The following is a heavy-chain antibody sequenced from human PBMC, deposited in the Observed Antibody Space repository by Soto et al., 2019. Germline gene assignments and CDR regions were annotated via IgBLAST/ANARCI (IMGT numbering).Heavy chain of an antibody. J-gene: IGHJ4*02. CDR2: ISGSGGST. V-gene: IGHV3-23*01. D-gene: IGHD3-9*01. CDR1: GFTFRSYA. CDR3: AKTVGYDILTGYDY. Sequence: GGSLRLYCAASGFTFRSYAMSWVRQAPGKGLEWVSAISGSGGSTYYADSVKGRFTISRDNSKNTLYLQMNSLRAEDTAVYYCAKTVGYDILTGYDYWGQGTLVTVSS.